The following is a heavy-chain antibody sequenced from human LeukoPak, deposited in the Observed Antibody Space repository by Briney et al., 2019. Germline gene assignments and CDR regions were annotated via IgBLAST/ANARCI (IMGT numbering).Heavy chain of an antibody. Sequence: ASVKVSCKASGGTFSSYAISWVRQATGQGLEWMGWMNPNSGNTGYAQKFQGRVTMTRNTSISTAYMELSSLRSEDTAVYYCARNYGDYYYYMDVWGKGTTVTISS. CDR1: GGTFSSYA. CDR3: ARNYGDYYYYMDV. J-gene: IGHJ6*03. V-gene: IGHV1-8*02. CDR2: MNPNSGNT. D-gene: IGHD3-16*01.